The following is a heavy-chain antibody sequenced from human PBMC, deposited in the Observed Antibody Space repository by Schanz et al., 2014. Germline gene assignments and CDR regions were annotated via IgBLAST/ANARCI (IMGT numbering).Heavy chain of an antibody. CDR1: GYTFSSHG. V-gene: IGHV1-18*01. CDR3: ARGGYSSGWYDRGSAHFDY. D-gene: IGHD6-19*01. Sequence: QVQLVQSGAEVKKPGASVKVSCKASGYTFSSHGITWVRQAPGQGLEWMGWINGYNGHTLYAQKFQGRVTMTTDTPRSTSNMELTSLRSDDTAVYYCARGGYSSGWYDRGSAHFDYWGQGTLVTVSS. J-gene: IGHJ4*02. CDR2: INGYNGHT.